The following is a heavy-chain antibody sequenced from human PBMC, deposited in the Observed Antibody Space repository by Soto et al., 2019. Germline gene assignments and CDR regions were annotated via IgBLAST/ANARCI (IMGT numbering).Heavy chain of an antibody. CDR1: GGSISSYY. Sequence: PSETLSLTCTVSGGSISSYYWSWIRRPPGKGLEWIGYIYYSGSTNYNPSLKSRVTTSVDTSKNQFSLKLSSVTAADTAVYYCARLGGYCSSTSCYAEDYYYYGMDVWGQGTTVTVSS. CDR2: IYYSGST. CDR3: ARLGGYCSSTSCYAEDYYYYGMDV. D-gene: IGHD2-2*01. V-gene: IGHV4-59*01. J-gene: IGHJ6*02.